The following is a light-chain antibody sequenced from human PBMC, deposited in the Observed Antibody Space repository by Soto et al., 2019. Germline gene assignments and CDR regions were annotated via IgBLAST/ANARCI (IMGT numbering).Light chain of an antibody. CDR3: QQYGTSPIT. V-gene: IGKV3-20*01. J-gene: IGKJ5*01. Sequence: EIVLTQSPGTLSLSPWERATLSCRASQSVSSSYLAWYQQKPGQAPRLLIYGASSRATGIPDRFSGSGSGTDFTLIISRLEPEDFAVFYCQQYGTSPITFGQGTRLEIK. CDR1: QSVSSSY. CDR2: GAS.